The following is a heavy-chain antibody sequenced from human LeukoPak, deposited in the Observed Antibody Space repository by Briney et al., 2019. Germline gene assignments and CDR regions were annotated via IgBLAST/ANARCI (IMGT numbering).Heavy chain of an antibody. V-gene: IGHV4-39*07. CDR3: ARVVQGNWFDP. J-gene: IGHJ5*02. D-gene: IGHD1-1*01. CDR1: GGSISSSSYY. Sequence: PSETLSLTCTVSGGSISSSSYYWGWIRQPPGKGLEWIGSIYYSGSTYYNPSLKSRVTISVDTSKNQFSLKLSSVTAADTAVYYCARVVQGNWFDPWGQGTLVTVSS. CDR2: IYYSGST.